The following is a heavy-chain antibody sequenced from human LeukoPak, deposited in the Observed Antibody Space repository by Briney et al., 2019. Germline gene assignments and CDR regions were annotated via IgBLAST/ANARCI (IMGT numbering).Heavy chain of an antibody. Sequence: GGTLRLSCAASGFTFSSYGMSWVRQAPGKGLEWVSSITGSGDGTSAADSVTGRFSISRDNSKSTLYLQMNSLRVEDTAVYYCAKAGPVRGGALDSWGQGTPVTVSS. CDR3: AKAGPVRGGALDS. CDR2: ITGSGDGT. J-gene: IGHJ4*02. CDR1: GFTFSSYG. V-gene: IGHV3-23*01. D-gene: IGHD4/OR15-4a*01.